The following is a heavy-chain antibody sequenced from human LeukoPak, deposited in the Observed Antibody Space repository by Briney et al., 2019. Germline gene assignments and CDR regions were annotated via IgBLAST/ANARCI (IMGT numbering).Heavy chain of an antibody. D-gene: IGHD6-19*01. V-gene: IGHV4-4*07. CDR3: ARNDSSGWYPAGYKMDV. CDR1: GASISVYS. J-gene: IGHJ6*04. Sequence: SETLSLTCTVSGASISVYSWTWIRQPAGKGLEYIGRLFPSGSTNYSPSLMSRLTISVDKSKNQFSLRLRSVTAADTAVYYCARNDSSGWYPAGYKMDVWGKGTTVTVSS. CDR2: LFPSGST.